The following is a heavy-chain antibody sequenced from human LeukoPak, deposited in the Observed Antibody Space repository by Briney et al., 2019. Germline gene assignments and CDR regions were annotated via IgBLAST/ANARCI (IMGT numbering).Heavy chain of an antibody. J-gene: IGHJ4*02. CDR3: ARAPGGQSGYYLFDY. CDR2: ISSNGGST. Sequence: PGGSLRLSCAASGFTFSSYAMHWVRQAPGKGLEYVSAISSNGGSTYYANSVKGRFTISRDNSKNTLYLQMGSLRAEDMAVHYCARAPGGQSGYYLFDYWGQGTLVTVSS. V-gene: IGHV3-64*01. D-gene: IGHD3-3*01. CDR1: GFTFSSYA.